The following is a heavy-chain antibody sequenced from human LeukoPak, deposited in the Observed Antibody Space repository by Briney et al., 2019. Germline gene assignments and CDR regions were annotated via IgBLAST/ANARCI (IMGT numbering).Heavy chain of an antibody. Sequence: SETLSLTRTVSSGSLSNYYWGWLRQPAGKGLEWIGSIYHSGNTFYNPSLKSRVTISVDTSKTQFSLKLSSVTAADTAVYYCASLLRLAVAEFYFDYWGQGTLVTVSS. CDR1: SGSLSNYY. V-gene: IGHV4-38-2*02. CDR2: IYHSGNT. J-gene: IGHJ4*02. D-gene: IGHD6-19*01. CDR3: ASLLRLAVAEFYFDY.